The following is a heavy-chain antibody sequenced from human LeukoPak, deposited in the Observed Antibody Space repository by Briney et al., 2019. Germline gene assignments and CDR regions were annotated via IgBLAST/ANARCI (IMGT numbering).Heavy chain of an antibody. D-gene: IGHD1-26*01. V-gene: IGHV3-7*01. Sequence: GGSLRLSCAASGFTFSSYWMSWVRQAPGKGLEWVTNIKQDGSEKYYVDSVKGRFTISRDNAKNSLYLQMNSLRAEDTAVYYCARDSGSYYYYYYMDVWGKGTTVTVSS. J-gene: IGHJ6*03. CDR3: ARDSGSYYYYYYMDV. CDR2: IKQDGSEK. CDR1: GFTFSSYW.